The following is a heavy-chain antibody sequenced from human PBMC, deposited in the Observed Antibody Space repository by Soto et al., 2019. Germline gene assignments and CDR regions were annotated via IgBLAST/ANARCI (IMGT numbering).Heavy chain of an antibody. J-gene: IGHJ3*02. CDR3: AKARRITMIVVEADAFDI. V-gene: IGHV3-9*01. CDR1: GFTFDDYA. Sequence: GGSLRLSCAASGFTFDDYAMHWVRQAPGKGLEWVSGISWNSGSIGYADSVKGRFTISRDNAKNSLYLQMNSLRAEDTALYYCAKARRITMIVVEADAFDIWGQGTMVTV. D-gene: IGHD3-22*01. CDR2: ISWNSGSI.